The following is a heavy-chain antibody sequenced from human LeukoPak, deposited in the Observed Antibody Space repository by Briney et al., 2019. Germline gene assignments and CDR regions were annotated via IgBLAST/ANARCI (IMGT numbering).Heavy chain of an antibody. Sequence: ASVKVSCKASGYTFTAYGIHWVRQAPGQGLEWMGWISPYNGDTKYAQKVQGRVTMTTDTSTSTASMELRSLKSDDTALYFCAVRTGYSSAWPFDYWGQRTLVTVSS. CDR2: ISPYNGDT. J-gene: IGHJ4*02. V-gene: IGHV1-18*01. CDR1: GYTFTAYG. CDR3: AVRTGYSSAWPFDY. D-gene: IGHD6-19*01.